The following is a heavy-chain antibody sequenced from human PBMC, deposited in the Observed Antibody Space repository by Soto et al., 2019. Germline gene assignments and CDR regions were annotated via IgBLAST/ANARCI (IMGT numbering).Heavy chain of an antibody. V-gene: IGHV3-48*01. J-gene: IGHJ6*03. CDR2: ISSSSSVI. D-gene: IGHD7-27*01. CDR3: ARDLSWGSNWYYYMDV. CDR1: GFILSDCA. Sequence: EVQLVESGGGLVQPGGSLRLSCATSGFILSDCAMNWDRQAPGKGLEWVSYISSSSSVIDYADSVKGRFTVSRDNARNSLYLQMNSLRAEETAVYYCARDLSWGSNWYYYMDVWGKGTTVTVSS.